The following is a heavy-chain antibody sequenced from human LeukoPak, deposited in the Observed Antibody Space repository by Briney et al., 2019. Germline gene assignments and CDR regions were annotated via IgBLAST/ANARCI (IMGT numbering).Heavy chain of an antibody. CDR2: IYSGGST. D-gene: IGHD5-12*01. J-gene: IGHJ4*02. CDR3: ASGVNIVATIVDY. Sequence: GGSLRLSCGASGFTFSRYAMSWVRQAPGKGLEWVSVIYSGGSTYYADSVKGRFTISRDNSKNTLYLQMNSLRAEDTAVYYCASGVNIVATIVDYWGQGTLVTVSS. V-gene: IGHV3-53*01. CDR1: GFTFSRYA.